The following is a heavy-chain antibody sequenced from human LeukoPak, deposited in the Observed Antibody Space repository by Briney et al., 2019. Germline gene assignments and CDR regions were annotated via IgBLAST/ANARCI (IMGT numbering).Heavy chain of an antibody. J-gene: IGHJ5*02. CDR1: GGSISSSSYY. V-gene: IGHV4-39*01. CDR2: IYYSGST. D-gene: IGHD3-10*01. Sequence: SETLSLTCTVSGGSISSSSYYWGWIRQPPGKGLEWIGSIYYSGSTYYNPSLKSRVTISVDTSKNQFSLKLSSVTAADTAVYYCARHAAGMRTWGQGTLVTVYS. CDR3: ARHAAGMRT.